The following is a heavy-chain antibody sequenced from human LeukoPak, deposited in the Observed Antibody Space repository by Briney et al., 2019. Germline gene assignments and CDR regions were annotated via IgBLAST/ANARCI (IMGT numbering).Heavy chain of an antibody. J-gene: IGHJ4*02. Sequence: GGSLRLSCAASGFTFTNYAMNWVRQAPGKGLEWVSFISSSRSYIYYTDSVKGRFTISRDNAKNSLYLQMNSLRAEDTAVYYCARFIAAPYYFDYWGRGTLVTVSS. CDR2: ISSSRSYI. V-gene: IGHV3-21*01. CDR1: GFTFTNYA. CDR3: ARFIAAPYYFDY. D-gene: IGHD6-13*01.